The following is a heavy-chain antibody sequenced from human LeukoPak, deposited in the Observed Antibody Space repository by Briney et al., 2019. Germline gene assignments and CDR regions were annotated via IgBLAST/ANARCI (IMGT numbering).Heavy chain of an antibody. CDR2: IYSGGST. V-gene: IGHV3-66*01. J-gene: IGHJ4*02. CDR1: GFSFSSYA. Sequence: GGSLRLSCATSGFSFSSYAMSWVRQAPGKGLEWVSVIYSGGSTYYADSVKGRFTISRDNSKNTLYLQMNSLRAEDTAVYYCARGGPAAGRFDYWGQGTLVTVSS. CDR3: ARGGPAAGRFDY. D-gene: IGHD6-13*01.